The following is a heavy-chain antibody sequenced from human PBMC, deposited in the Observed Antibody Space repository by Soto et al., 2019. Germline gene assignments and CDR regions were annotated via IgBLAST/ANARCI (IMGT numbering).Heavy chain of an antibody. J-gene: IGHJ5*02. V-gene: IGHV5-51*01. D-gene: IGHD2-2*01. Sequence: ESLKISCKGSGYSFTSYWIAWVRQMPGKGLECMGIIYPGDSDTRYSPAFQGHVTISADKATSTAYLQWSSLKASDTAMYFCARIYCTTTTCDSWFDPWGQGTLVTVSS. CDR2: IYPGDSDT. CDR3: ARIYCTTTTCDSWFDP. CDR1: GYSFTSYW.